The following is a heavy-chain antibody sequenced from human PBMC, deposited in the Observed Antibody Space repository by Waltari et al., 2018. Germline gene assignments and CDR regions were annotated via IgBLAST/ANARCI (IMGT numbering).Heavy chain of an antibody. D-gene: IGHD1-26*01. V-gene: IGHV1-69*08. CDR1: GGTFSSYT. CDR2: IIPTLGIA. J-gene: IGHJ4*02. Sequence: QVQLVQSGAEVKKPGSSVKVSCKASGGTFSSYTISWVRQAPGQGLEWMGRIIPTLGIANYEQKFKGRVTITADKATSTAYMELSSLRSEDTAVYYCARDDRGGGSTVHFDYWGQGTLVTVSS. CDR3: ARDDRGGGSTVHFDY.